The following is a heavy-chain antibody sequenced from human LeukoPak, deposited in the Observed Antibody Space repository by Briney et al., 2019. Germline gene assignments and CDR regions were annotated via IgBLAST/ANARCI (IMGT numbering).Heavy chain of an antibody. Sequence: GGPLRLSCSASGFTFSTYPMHWVRQAPGGGLEYVSSISSDGDSTYYADSVKGRFTVSRDNSKNTLYLQTSSLRAEDTAVYYCVKRTSDYYYYDYWGRGTLVTVSS. V-gene: IGHV3-64D*06. J-gene: IGHJ4*02. CDR1: GFTFSTYP. CDR3: VKRTSDYYYYDY. CDR2: ISSDGDST. D-gene: IGHD3-3*01.